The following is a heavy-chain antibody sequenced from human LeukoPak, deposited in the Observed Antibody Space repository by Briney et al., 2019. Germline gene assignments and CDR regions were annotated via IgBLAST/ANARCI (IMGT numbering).Heavy chain of an antibody. CDR3: ARDFGSSSSGSDY. CDR1: GFTFSSYS. J-gene: IGHJ4*02. V-gene: IGHV3-48*01. D-gene: IGHD6-6*01. Sequence: PGGSLRLSCAASGFTFSSYSVNWVRQAPGKGLEWVSYISSSSSTIYYADSVKGRFTISRDNAKNPLYLQMNSLRAEDTAVYYCARDFGSSSSGSDYWGQGTLVTVSS. CDR2: ISSSSSTI.